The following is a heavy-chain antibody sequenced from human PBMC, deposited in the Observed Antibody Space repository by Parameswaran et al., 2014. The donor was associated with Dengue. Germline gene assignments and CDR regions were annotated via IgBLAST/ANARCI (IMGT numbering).Heavy chain of an antibody. V-gene: IGHV3-7*01. CDR2: IKQDGSEK. J-gene: IGHJ6*02. CDR3: AREGFDYGDYGGNYYGMDV. D-gene: IGHD4-17*01. Sequence: RWIRQPPGKGLEWVANIKQDGSEKYYVDSVKGRFTISRDNAKNSLYLQMNSLRAEDTAVYYCAREGFDYGDYGGNYYGMDVWGQGTTVTVSS.